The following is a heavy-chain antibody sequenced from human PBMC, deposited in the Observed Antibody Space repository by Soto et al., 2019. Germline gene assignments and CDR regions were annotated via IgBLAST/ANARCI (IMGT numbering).Heavy chain of an antibody. CDR3: AKDSNGGMWNNFDY. J-gene: IGHJ4*02. CDR2: ISGSGGST. D-gene: IGHD2-8*01. V-gene: IGHV3-23*01. Sequence: PGGSLRLSCAASGFTFSSYAMSWVRQAPGKGLEWVSAISGSGGSTYYADSVKGRFTISRGNSKNTLYLQMNSLRAEDTAVYYCAKDSNGGMWNNFDYWGQGTLVTVSS. CDR1: GFTFSSYA.